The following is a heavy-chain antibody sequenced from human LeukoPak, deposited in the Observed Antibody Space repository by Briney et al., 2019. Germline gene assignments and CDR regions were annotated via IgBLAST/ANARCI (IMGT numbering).Heavy chain of an antibody. CDR1: GFTFSSYG. Sequence: GGSLRLSCAASGFTFSSYGMSWVRLAPGKGLEWVSYINGDGSQKYYVDSVKGRFTISRDNAKSSLYLQMNSLRAEDTAVYYCARDWRDGYNQVFDYWGQGTLVTVSS. CDR2: INGDGSQK. V-gene: IGHV3-7*01. D-gene: IGHD5-24*01. J-gene: IGHJ4*02. CDR3: ARDWRDGYNQVFDY.